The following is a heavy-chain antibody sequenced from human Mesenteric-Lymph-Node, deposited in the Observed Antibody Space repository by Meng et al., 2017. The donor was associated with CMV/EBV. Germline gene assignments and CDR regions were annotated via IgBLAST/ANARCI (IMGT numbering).Heavy chain of an antibody. V-gene: IGHV4-39*07. J-gene: IGHJ6*02. Sequence: GSLRLSCTVSGGSISSSSYYWGWIRQPPGKGLEWIGSIYYSGSTYYNPSLKSRVTISVDTSKNQFSLKLSSVTAADTAVYYCARVGYLQPYYYGMDVWGQGTTVTVSS. CDR3: ARVGYLQPYYYGMDV. CDR1: GGSISSSSYY. D-gene: IGHD4-11*01. CDR2: IYYSGST.